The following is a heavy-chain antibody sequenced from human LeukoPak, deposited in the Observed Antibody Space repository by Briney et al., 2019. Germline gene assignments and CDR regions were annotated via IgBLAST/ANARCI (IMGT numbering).Heavy chain of an antibody. D-gene: IGHD5-12*01. V-gene: IGHV1-2*02. CDR1: GYTFTGYY. CDR3: ASEWLKLEWFDP. CDR2: INPNSGGT. J-gene: IGHJ5*02. Sequence: GASVKVSCKASGYTFTGYYMHWVRQAPGQGLEWMGWINPNSGGTDYAQKFQGRVTMTRDTSISTAYMELSRQRSDDTAVYYCASEWLKLEWFDPWGQGTLVTVSS.